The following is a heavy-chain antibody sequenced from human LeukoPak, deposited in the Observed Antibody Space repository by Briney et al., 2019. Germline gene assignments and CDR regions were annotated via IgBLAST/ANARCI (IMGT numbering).Heavy chain of an antibody. V-gene: IGHV3-74*01. D-gene: IGHD1-26*01. CDR3: ARLWAGYSGIDY. CDR2: VNGDGSHT. J-gene: IGHJ4*02. Sequence: GGSLRLSCAASGFTFSNYWMQWVRQDPAKGLVLVSRVNGDGSHTDYADSVKGRFTISRDNAKNTLYLQMNSLRVEDTAVYYCARLWAGYSGIDYWGQGALVTVSS. CDR1: GFTFSNYW.